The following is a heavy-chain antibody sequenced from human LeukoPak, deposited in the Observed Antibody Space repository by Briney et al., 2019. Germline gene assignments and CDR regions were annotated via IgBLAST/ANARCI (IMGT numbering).Heavy chain of an antibody. J-gene: IGHJ3*02. Sequence: SETLSLTCTVSGGSMGDYYWSWIRQPPGKGLEWIGYIYYTGTTNYNPSLKGRVIISIYTSKNQFSLKLSSVTAADTALYYCARDYTMTHASDIWGQGTLVTVSS. CDR2: IYYTGTT. CDR3: ARDYTMTHASDI. V-gene: IGHV4-59*01. D-gene: IGHD3-22*01. CDR1: GGSMGDYY.